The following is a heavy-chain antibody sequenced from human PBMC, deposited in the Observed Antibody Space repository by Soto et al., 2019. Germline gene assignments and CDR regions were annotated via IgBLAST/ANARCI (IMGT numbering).Heavy chain of an antibody. CDR1: GFTFSSYA. CDR2: VSIGGST. CDR3: AKRRGAGGHFDY. V-gene: IGHV3-23*01. Sequence: DVQLLESGGGLVQPEGSLILSCAASGFTFSSYAMGWVRQGPGKGLEWVAVVSIGGSTHYADSVRGRFTISRDNSKNTLSLQRNSLTAEDTAVYFCAKRRGAGGHFDYWGQGALVTVSS. D-gene: IGHD2-15*01. J-gene: IGHJ4*02.